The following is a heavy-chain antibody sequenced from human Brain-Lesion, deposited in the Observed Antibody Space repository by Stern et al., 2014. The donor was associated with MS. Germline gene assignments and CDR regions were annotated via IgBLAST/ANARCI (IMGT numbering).Heavy chain of an antibody. V-gene: IGHV2-26*01. D-gene: IGHD2-15*01. J-gene: IGHJ4*02. CDR1: GFSLSNAAMG. Sequence: ETGPVLVKPTETLTLTCSVSGFSLSNAAMGVSWIRQPPGKALECLAHIFSTGESAYRTSLKRTLTNSKDTSRSQVVLTMTNMDPVDTATYYCARMREYCSGGICFAGYYDSWGQGTLVTVSS. CDR2: IFSTGES. CDR3: ARMREYCSGGICFAGYYDS.